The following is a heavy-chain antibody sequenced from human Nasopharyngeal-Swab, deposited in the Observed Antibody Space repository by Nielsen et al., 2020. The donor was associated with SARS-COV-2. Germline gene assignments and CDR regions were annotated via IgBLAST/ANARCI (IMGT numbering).Heavy chain of an antibody. CDR3: ARDAAGYCSSTSCYAGTGMDV. V-gene: IGHV4-30-4*01. D-gene: IGHD2-2*01. Sequence: RQAPGKGLEWIGYIYYSGSTYYNPSLKSRVTISVDTSKNQFSLKLSSVTAADTAVYYCARDAAGYCSSTSCYAGTGMDVWGPGTTVTVSS. J-gene: IGHJ6*02. CDR2: IYYSGST.